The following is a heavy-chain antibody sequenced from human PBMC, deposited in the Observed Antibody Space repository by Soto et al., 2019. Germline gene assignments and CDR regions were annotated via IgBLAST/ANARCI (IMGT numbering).Heavy chain of an antibody. D-gene: IGHD3-3*01. CDR1: GGSISSYY. CDR3: ASVRVHCYDFWCGSTHNYYGRDV. CDR2: IYYSGST. Sequence: SETLSLTCTVSGGSISSYYWSWIRQPPGKGLEWIGYIYYSGSTNYNPSLKSRVTISVDTSKNQFSLKLSSVTAADTAVYYCASVRVHCYDFWCGSTHNYYGRDVWGQGTTVT. J-gene: IGHJ6*02. V-gene: IGHV4-59*01.